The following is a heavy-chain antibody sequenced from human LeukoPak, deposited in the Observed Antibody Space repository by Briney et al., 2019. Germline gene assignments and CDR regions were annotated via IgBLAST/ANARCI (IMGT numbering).Heavy chain of an antibody. CDR3: ARVGYYYDSSGPL. Sequence: SETLSLTCTVSGGSISSYYWSWIRQPPGKGLEWIGSIYHSGSTYYNPSLKSRVTISVDTSKNQFSLKLSSVTAADTAVYYCARVGYYYDSSGPLWGQGTLVTVSS. CDR2: IYHSGST. D-gene: IGHD3-22*01. J-gene: IGHJ4*02. V-gene: IGHV4-38-2*02. CDR1: GGSISSYY.